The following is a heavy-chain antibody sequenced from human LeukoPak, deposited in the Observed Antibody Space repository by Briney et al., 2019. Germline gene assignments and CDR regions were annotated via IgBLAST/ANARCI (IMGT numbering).Heavy chain of an antibody. Sequence: SGGSLRLSCAASGFTFSSYEMNWVRQPPGKGLEWIGEINHSGSTNYNPSLKSRVTISVDTSKNQFSLKLSSVTAADTAVYYCARERVVPAAKPINWFDPWGQGTLVTVSS. D-gene: IGHD2-2*02. V-gene: IGHV4-34*01. CDR1: GFTFSSYE. CDR2: INHSGST. CDR3: ARERVVPAAKPINWFDP. J-gene: IGHJ5*02.